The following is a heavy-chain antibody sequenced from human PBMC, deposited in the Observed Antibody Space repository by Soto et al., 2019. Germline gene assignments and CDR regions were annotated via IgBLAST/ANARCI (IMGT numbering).Heavy chain of an antibody. CDR2: ITDSCYPA. J-gene: IGHJ4*02. CDR3: AKNVQWLATSPEA. D-gene: IGHD6-19*01. V-gene: IGHV3-23*01. CDR1: GFSFGPFV. Sequence: GGSLTLSCAASGFSFGPFVMTWFRQAPGGGLEWVASITDSCYPASYAETVEGRFTVSRDHSKNKLHLQMNDLRAEVTATYYCAKNVQWLATSPEAWGQGTLVTVSS.